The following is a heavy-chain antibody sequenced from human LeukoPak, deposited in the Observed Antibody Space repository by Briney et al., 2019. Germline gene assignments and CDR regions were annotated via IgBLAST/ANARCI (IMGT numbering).Heavy chain of an antibody. CDR2: INPNSGGT. J-gene: IGHJ3*01. Sequence: ASVKVSCKASGYTFTGYYMHWVRQAPGQGLEWMGWINPNSGGTNYAQKFQGRVTMTRDTSISTAYMELSSLRSEDTAIYYCARIRDGYNDAYDLWGQGTVVTVPS. V-gene: IGHV1-2*02. CDR1: GYTFTGYY. CDR3: ARIRDGYNDAYDL. D-gene: IGHD5-24*01.